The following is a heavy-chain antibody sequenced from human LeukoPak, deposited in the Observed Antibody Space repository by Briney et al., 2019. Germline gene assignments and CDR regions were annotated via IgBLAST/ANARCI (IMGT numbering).Heavy chain of an antibody. CDR2: ISYSGST. CDR1: GGSISSYY. J-gene: IGHJ5*02. CDR3: ARCYYDSSGYYYP. V-gene: IGHV4-59*01. D-gene: IGHD3-22*01. Sequence: PSETLSLTCTVSGGSISSYYWSWIRQPPGKGLEWIGFISYSGSTNYNPSLKSRVNISLETSKNQFSLKLSSVTAADTAVYYCARCYYDSSGYYYPWGQGTLVTVSS.